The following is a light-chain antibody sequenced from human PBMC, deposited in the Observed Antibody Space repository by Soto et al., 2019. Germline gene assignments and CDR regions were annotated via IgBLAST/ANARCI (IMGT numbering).Light chain of an antibody. Sequence: QSVLTQPPSVSGAPGQRVIISCTGSSSNIGAGYDVHWYQQLPGTAPRLLIYDNNNRPSGVPARFSVSKSDTSASLAITGLQPEDEADYYCQSYDSSLNGSYVFGTGTKVTVL. CDR3: QSYDSSLNGSYV. J-gene: IGLJ1*01. CDR1: SSNIGAGYD. CDR2: DNN. V-gene: IGLV1-40*01.